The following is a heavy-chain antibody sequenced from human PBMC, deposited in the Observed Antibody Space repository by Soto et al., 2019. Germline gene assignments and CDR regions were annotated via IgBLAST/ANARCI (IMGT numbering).Heavy chain of an antibody. CDR3: AVELEYQQRQVFGVVNEDPLDY. CDR2: IIPIFGTA. CDR1: GGTFSSYA. Sequence: SVKVSCKASGGTFSSYAISWVRQAPGQGLEWMGGIIPIFGTANYAQKFQGRVTITADESTSTAYMELSSLRSEDTAVYYCAVELEYQQRQVFGVVNEDPLDYWGQGNLVTVSS. V-gene: IGHV1-69*13. D-gene: IGHD3-3*01. J-gene: IGHJ4*02.